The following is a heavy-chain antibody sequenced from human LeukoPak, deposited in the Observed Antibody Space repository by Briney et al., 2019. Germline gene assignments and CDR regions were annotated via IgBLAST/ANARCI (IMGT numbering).Heavy chain of an antibody. CDR2: IYTSGST. CDR1: GGSISSYY. V-gene: IGHV4-4*07. CDR3: ARDPLLRLSRGWFDP. D-gene: IGHD5-12*01. J-gene: IGHJ5*02. Sequence: SETLSLTCTVSGGSISSYYWSWIRQPAGKGLEWIGRIYTSGSTYYNPSPKSRVTISVDTSKNQSSLKLSSVTAADTAVYYCARDPLLRLSRGWFDPWGQGTLVTVSS.